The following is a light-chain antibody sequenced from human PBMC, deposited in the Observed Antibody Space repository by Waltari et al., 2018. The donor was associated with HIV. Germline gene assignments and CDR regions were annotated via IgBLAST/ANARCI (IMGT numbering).Light chain of an antibody. V-gene: IGLV2-11*01. CDR3: CSYAGSYTGV. Sequence: QSALTQPRSVSGSPGQSVPMSCAGTSNDVGGYNYVSWYQQHPGKAPKLMIYDVTKRPSGVPDRFSGSKSGNTASLTISGLQADDEADYYCCSYAGSYTGVFGTGTKVTVL. CDR1: SNDVGGYNY. J-gene: IGLJ1*01. CDR2: DVT.